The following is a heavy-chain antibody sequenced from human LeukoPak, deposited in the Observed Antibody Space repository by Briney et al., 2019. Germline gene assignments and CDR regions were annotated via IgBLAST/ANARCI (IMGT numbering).Heavy chain of an antibody. CDR2: IWYDGSNK. CDR1: GFTFSSYG. D-gene: IGHD5-24*01. CDR3: ARGIGDGYNLGY. J-gene: IGHJ4*02. V-gene: IGHV3-33*01. Sequence: PGRSLRLSCAASGFTFSSYGMHWVRQAPGKGLEWVAVIWYDGSNKYYADSVKGRFTISRDNSKNTLYLQMNSLRAEDTAVYYCARGIGDGYNLGYWGQGTLVTVSS.